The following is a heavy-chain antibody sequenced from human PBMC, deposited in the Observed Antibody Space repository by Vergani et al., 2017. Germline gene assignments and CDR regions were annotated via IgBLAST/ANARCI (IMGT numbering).Heavy chain of an antibody. D-gene: IGHD1-26*01. V-gene: IGHV4-4*07. CDR2: IYTSGST. Sequence: QVQLQESGPGLVKPSETLSLTCTVSGGSISSYYWSWIRQPAGKGLEWIGRIYTSGSTNYNPSLKSRVTMSVDTSKNQFSLKLSSVTAADTAVYYCARGVSGSYYLANELYYYDDMDVWGKGTTVTVSS. J-gene: IGHJ6*03. CDR1: GGSISSYY. CDR3: ARGVSGSYYLANELYYYDDMDV.